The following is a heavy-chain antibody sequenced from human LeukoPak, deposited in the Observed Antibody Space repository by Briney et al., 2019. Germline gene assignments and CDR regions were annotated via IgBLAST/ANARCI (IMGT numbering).Heavy chain of an antibody. Sequence: PGGSLRLSCAASGFTFSDYYMSWIRQAPGKGLEWASYISPTGITTYYADSVKGRFTISRDNAKNSLYLQMNSLRAEDTAVYYCARSAGATDFDYWGQGTLVTVSS. CDR3: ARSAGATDFDY. D-gene: IGHD1-26*01. CDR2: ISPTGITT. V-gene: IGHV3-11*01. J-gene: IGHJ4*02. CDR1: GFTFSDYY.